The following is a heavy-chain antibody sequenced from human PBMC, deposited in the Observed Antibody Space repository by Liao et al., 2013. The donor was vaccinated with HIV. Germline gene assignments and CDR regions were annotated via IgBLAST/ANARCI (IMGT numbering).Heavy chain of an antibody. CDR1: GGSMTNSY. CDR3: ARDRDDGRVYHPLAH. J-gene: IGHJ4*02. CDR2: IYYAGTT. V-gene: IGHV4-59*12. Sequence: QVQLQESGPGQVKTGGTLSLTCTVSGGSMTNSYWNWIRQTPTRGLEWIGYIYYAGTTNYNPALKSRVTISVDTSKNQFSLKLSSVTAADTAVYYCARDRDDGRVYHPLAHWGQGTLVTVSS. D-gene: IGHD3-22*01.